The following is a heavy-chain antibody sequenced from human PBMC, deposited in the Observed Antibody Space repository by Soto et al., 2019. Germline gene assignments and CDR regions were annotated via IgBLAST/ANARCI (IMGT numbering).Heavy chain of an antibody. J-gene: IGHJ1*01. CDR3: AGLAYCGGDCYPEYFQH. V-gene: IGHV4-4*07. D-gene: IGHD2-21*02. Sequence: SETLSLTCTVSGGSISSYYWSWIRQPAGKGLEWIGRIYTSGSTNYNPSLKSRVTMSVDTSKNQFSLKLSSVTAADTAVYYCAGLAYCGGDCYPEYFQHWGQGTLVTVSS. CDR1: GGSISSYY. CDR2: IYTSGST.